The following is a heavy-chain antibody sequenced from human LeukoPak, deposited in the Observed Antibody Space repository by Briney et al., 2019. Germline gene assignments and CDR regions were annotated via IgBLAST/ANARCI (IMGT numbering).Heavy chain of an antibody. CDR1: GYTFTSYY. D-gene: IGHD2-2*01. Sequence: ASVTVSCKASGYTFTSYYMHWVRQAPGQGLEWMGIINPSGGSTSYAQKFQGRVTMTRDTSISTAYMELSRLRSDDTAVYYCARSSTKQWCFDLWGRGTLVTVSS. CDR2: INPSGGST. J-gene: IGHJ2*01. CDR3: ARSSTKQWCFDL. V-gene: IGHV1-46*01.